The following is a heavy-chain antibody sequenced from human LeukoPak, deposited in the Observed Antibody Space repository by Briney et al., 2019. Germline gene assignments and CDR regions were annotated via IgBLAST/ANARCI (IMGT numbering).Heavy chain of an antibody. CDR2: ASGSGGST. D-gene: IGHD4-23*01. V-gene: IGHV3-23*01. CDR3: AKDLGSVVTPPSLDY. J-gene: IGHJ4*02. Sequence: PGGSLRLSCAASGFTFSSYAMSWVRQAPGKGLEWVSSASGSGGSTYYADSVKGRFTISRDNSKNTLYQQMNSLRAEDTAVYYCAKDLGSVVTPPSLDYWGQGTLVTVSS. CDR1: GFTFSSYA.